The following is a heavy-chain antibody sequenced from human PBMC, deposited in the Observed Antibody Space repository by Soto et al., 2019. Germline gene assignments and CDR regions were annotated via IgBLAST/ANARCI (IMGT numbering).Heavy chain of an antibody. CDR1: GYTLPDLS. CDR3: ATGGRGRGATGFDY. V-gene: IGHV1-24*01. Sequence: QVQLVQSGAEVTKPGASVKVSCKVSGYTLPDLSMPWVRQAPGTGLEWMGGFDPDDGETIYAQKFQGRVTLTEDTSTDTAYMELSSLRSADTAVYYCATGGRGRGATGFDYLGQGTLVTVSS. D-gene: IGHD1-26*01. CDR2: FDPDDGET. J-gene: IGHJ4*02.